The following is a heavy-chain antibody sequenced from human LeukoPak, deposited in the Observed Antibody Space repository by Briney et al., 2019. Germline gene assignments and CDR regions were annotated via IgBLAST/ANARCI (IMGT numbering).Heavy chain of an antibody. D-gene: IGHD5-24*01. CDR3: ASSSGDGYDAYYYYGMDV. V-gene: IGHV1-2*06. CDR2: INPNSGGT. Sequence: ASVKVSCKASGYTFTGYYMHWVRQAPGQGLEWMGRINPNSGGTNYAQKFQGRVTMTRDTPISTAYMELSRLRSDDTAVYYCASSSGDGYDAYYYYGMDVWGQGTTVTVSS. J-gene: IGHJ6*02. CDR1: GYTFTGYY.